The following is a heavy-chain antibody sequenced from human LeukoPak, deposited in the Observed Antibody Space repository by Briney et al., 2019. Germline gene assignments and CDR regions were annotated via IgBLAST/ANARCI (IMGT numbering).Heavy chain of an antibody. CDR2: IKEDGSEK. D-gene: IGHD6-19*01. CDR1: GFTFSVYW. CDR3: AVDSGGWYKGY. V-gene: IGHV3-7*01. Sequence: GGSLRLSCVASGFTFSVYWMSWVRQAPGKGLEWVANIKEDGSEKFYVDSVKGRFTISRDNAKNSLYLQMNSLRAEDTAVYYCAVDSGGWYKGYWGQGALVTVSS. J-gene: IGHJ4*02.